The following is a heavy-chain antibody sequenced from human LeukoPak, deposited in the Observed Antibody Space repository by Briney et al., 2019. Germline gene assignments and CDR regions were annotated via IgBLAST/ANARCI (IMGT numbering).Heavy chain of an antibody. J-gene: IGHJ6*02. Sequence: SQTLSLTCTVSGGSFSSGGSYWSWIRQPPGKGLEWFGYIYYSGSTYYNPSLKSRVTISVDTSKNQFSLKLSSVTAADTAVYYCARGPYCSSTSCFGMDVWGQGTTVTVSS. D-gene: IGHD2-2*01. V-gene: IGHV4-31*03. CDR3: ARGPYCSSTSCFGMDV. CDR2: IYYSGST. CDR1: GGSFSSGGSY.